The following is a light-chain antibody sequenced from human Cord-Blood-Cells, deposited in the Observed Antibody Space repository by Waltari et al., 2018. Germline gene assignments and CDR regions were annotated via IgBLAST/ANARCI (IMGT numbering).Light chain of an antibody. Sequence: EIVLTQSPGTLSLSPGERATLSCRASQRVSSSYLAWYQQKPVQAPRLLIYGASSRATGIPDRFSGSVSGTDVTLTISRLEPEYLAVYYCQQYGSSPPWTCGQGTRVEIK. CDR3: QQYGSSPPWT. J-gene: IGKJ1*01. CDR2: GAS. CDR1: QRVSSSY. V-gene: IGKV3-20*01.